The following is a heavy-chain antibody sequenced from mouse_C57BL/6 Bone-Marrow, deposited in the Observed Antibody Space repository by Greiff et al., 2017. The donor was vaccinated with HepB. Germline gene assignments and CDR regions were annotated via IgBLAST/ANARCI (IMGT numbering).Heavy chain of an antibody. CDR1: GFTFSDAW. J-gene: IGHJ2*01. CDR2: IRNKANNHAT. CDR3: TSNREYYFDY. D-gene: IGHD4-1*01. V-gene: IGHV6-6*01. Sequence: EVKVEESGGGLVQPGGSMKLSCAASGFTFSDAWMDWVRQSPEKGLEWVAEIRNKANNHATYYAESVKGSFTISRDDSKSSVYLQMNSLRAEDTGIYYCTSNREYYFDYWGQGTTLTVSS.